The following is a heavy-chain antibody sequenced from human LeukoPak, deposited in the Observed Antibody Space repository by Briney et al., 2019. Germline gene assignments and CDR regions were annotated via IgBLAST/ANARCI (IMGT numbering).Heavy chain of an antibody. CDR3: AHRWVGSSWYWVYFDY. D-gene: IGHD6-13*01. J-gene: IGHJ4*02. V-gene: IGHV2-5*02. CDR1: GFSLRTSGVG. Sequence: SGPTLEKPTQTLTLTCTFSGFSLRTSGVGVGWIRQPPGKALELLALIYWDDDKRYSPSLKSRLTITKDTSKIQVVLSMTDMDPVDTATYYCAHRWVGSSWYWVYFDYWGPGTLVTVSS. CDR2: IYWDDDK.